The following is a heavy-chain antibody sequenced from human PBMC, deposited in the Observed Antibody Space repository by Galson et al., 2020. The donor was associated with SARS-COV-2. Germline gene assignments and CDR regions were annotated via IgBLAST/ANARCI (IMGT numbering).Heavy chain of an antibody. CDR3: AREGGDTTSWVLDS. CDR2: INPRVDIT. CDR1: GYTFTSYY. V-gene: IGHV1-46*01. Sequence: ASVKVSCKASGYTFTSYYMHWVRQAPGQGLEWVGIINPRVDITTSAQKFQGRVTLTRSTSTSPVYMELNSLRPGDPAVNYCAREGGDTTSWVLDSWCRGPLVTVPA. D-gene: IGHD1-1*01. J-gene: IGHJ4*02.